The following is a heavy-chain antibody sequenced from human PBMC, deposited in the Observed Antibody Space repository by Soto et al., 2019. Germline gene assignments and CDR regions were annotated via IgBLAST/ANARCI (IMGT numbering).Heavy chain of an antibody. CDR1: GFTFSSYA. V-gene: IGHV3-23*01. CDR3: AKDPVVVAAKSHLDY. Sequence: PGGSLRLSCAASGFTFSSYAMIWVRQAPGKGLEWVSAISGSGGSTYYADSVKGRFTISRDNSKNTLYLQMNSLRAEDTAVYYCAKDPVVVAAKSHLDYWGQGTLVTVSS. D-gene: IGHD2-15*01. CDR2: ISGSGGST. J-gene: IGHJ4*02.